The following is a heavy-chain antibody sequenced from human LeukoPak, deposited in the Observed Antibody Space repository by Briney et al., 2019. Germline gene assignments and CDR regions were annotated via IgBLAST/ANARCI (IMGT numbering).Heavy chain of an antibody. D-gene: IGHD6-13*01. J-gene: IGHJ5*02. CDR1: GGSISSGGYY. Sequence: SQTLSLTCTVSGGSISSGGYYWSWSRQHPGTGLEWIGYIYYSGSTYYNPSLKSRVTISVDTSKNQFSLKLSSVTAADTAVYYCARAEVAAAAYNWFDPWGQGTLVTVSS. CDR3: ARAEVAAAAYNWFDP. V-gene: IGHV4-31*03. CDR2: IYYSGST.